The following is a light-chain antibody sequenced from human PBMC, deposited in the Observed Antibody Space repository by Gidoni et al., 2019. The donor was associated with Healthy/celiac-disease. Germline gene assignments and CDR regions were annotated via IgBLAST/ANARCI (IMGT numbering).Light chain of an antibody. Sequence: ALRLPQSPSSLSASTGDRVTITCRASPGISSYLACYQQKPGKAPKLLIYAASTLQSGVPSRFSGSGSGTDFTLTISCLQSEDFATYYCQQYYSYPRTFGPGTKVEIK. CDR3: QQYYSYPRT. CDR2: AAS. V-gene: IGKV1-8*01. J-gene: IGKJ3*01. CDR1: PGISSY.